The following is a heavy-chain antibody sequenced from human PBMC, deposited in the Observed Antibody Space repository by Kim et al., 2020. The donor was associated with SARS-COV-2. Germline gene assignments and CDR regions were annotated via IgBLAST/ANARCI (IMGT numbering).Heavy chain of an antibody. J-gene: IGHJ5*02. CDR3: ARARAPIVVPWFDP. CDR2: IYYSGST. V-gene: IGHV4-59*01. D-gene: IGHD3-22*01. CDR1: GGSISSYY. Sequence: SETLSLTCTVSGGSISSYYWSWIRQPPGKGLEWIGYIYYSGSTNYNPSLKSRVTISVDTSKNQFSLKLSSVTAADTAVYYCARARAPIVVPWFDPWGQGTLVTVSS.